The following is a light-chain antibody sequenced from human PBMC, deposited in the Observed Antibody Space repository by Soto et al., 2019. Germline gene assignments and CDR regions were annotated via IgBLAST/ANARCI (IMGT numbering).Light chain of an antibody. CDR2: EVS. CDR3: SSLTTSETWV. Sequence: QSALTQPASVSGSPGQSITISCTGGSGDVGSYNRVSWYRQYPGKAPQLMIYEVSYRPSGVSNRFSGSKSGNTASLTISGLQAEDEADYFCSSLTTSETWVIGGGTKVTVL. J-gene: IGLJ3*02. CDR1: SGDVGSYNR. V-gene: IGLV2-14*02.